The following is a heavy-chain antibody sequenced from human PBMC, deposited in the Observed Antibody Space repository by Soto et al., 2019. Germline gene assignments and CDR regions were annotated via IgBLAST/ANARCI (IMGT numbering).Heavy chain of an antibody. CDR3: ARLFGRYGWFDP. Sequence: EVQLVESGGGLIQRGGSLRLSCAASGLNVTRNYMSWVRQAPGKGLEWVSVMSSGVYTYYADSVKGRFTISRDNSKNTLVLQINSLITEDTAVYYCARLFGRYGWFDPWGQGTLVTVSS. J-gene: IGHJ5*02. D-gene: IGHD2-21*01. CDR2: MSSGVYT. V-gene: IGHV3-53*01. CDR1: GLNVTRNY.